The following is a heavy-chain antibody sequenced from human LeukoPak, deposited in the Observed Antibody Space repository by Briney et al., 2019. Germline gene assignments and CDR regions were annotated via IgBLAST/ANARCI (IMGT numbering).Heavy chain of an antibody. J-gene: IGHJ6*03. CDR2: IYYSGST. CDR3: ARVLGIAAAQRYYYYYYMDV. Sequence: SETLSLTCTVSGGSISSSSYHWGWIRQPPGKGLEWIGSIYYSGSTYYNPSLKSRVTISVDTSKNQFSLKLSSVTAADTAVYYCARVLGIAAAQRYYYYYYMDVWGKGTTVTISS. V-gene: IGHV4-39*01. CDR1: GGSISSSSYH. D-gene: IGHD6-13*01.